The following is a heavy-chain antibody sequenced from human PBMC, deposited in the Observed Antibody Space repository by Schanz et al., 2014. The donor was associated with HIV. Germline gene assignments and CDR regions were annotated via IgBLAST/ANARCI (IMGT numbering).Heavy chain of an antibody. CDR1: GYSFISYD. CDR2: MNPNSGNT. J-gene: IGHJ4*02. V-gene: IGHV1-8*02. CDR3: ARGARDCTNGVCGGYYFDY. D-gene: IGHD2-8*01. Sequence: QVQLVQSGAEVQKPGASVKVSCKASGYSFISYDFSWVRQATGQGLEWMGWMNPNSGNTGFAQKFQGRVTLTRNTSISTAYMELSSLTSEDTAVYYCARGARDCTNGVCGGYYFDYWGQGTLVTVSS.